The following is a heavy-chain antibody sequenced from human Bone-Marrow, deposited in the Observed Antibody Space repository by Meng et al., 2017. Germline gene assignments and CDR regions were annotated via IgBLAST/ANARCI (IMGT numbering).Heavy chain of an antibody. Sequence: VRLVQLGGGGVEPGRSLRLSCAASGFTFSTSALHWVRQAPGKGLEWVAVISVDASQKFYADSVKGRLTISRDNSQNTLYLQIDSLRIEDTAVYYRARDGNIGFTDFDYWGQGTLVTVSS. CDR1: GFTFSTSA. D-gene: IGHD2/OR15-2a*01. CDR2: ISVDASQK. CDR3: ARDGNIGFTDFDY. V-gene: IGHV3-30*04. J-gene: IGHJ4*02.